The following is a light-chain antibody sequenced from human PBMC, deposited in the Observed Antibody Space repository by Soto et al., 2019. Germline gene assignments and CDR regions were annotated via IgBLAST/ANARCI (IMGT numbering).Light chain of an antibody. J-gene: IGKJ1*01. Sequence: EIVMTQSPATLSVSPGERATLSCRASQSVSRNLAWYQQRPGQAPRLLIYGVSSRATGIPDRFSGSGSGTDFTLSISRLEPEDFAMYYCQQYAGSPRTFGQGTKV. CDR1: QSVSRN. V-gene: IGKV3-20*01. CDR2: GVS. CDR3: QQYAGSPRT.